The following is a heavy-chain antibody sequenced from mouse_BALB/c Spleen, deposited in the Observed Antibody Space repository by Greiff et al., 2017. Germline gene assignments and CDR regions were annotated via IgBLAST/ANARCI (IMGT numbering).Heavy chain of an antibody. D-gene: IGHD1-1*01. CDR1: GYTFTEYT. J-gene: IGHJ2*01. Sequence: VHVKQSGPELVKPGASVKISCKTSGYTFTEYTMHWVKQSHGKSLEWIGGINPNNGGTSYNQKFKGKATLTVDTSSSTAYMQLSSLTSEDSAVYYCTRSGYGSSYFDYWGQGTTLTVSS. V-gene: IGHV1-18*01. CDR2: INPNNGGT. CDR3: TRSGYGSSYFDY.